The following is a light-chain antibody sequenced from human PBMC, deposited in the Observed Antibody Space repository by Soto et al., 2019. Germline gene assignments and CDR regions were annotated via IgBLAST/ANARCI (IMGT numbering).Light chain of an antibody. V-gene: IGLV2-14*01. CDR1: SSDVGGYNS. Sequence: QSALTQPASVSGSPGQSITISCTGTSSDVGGYNSVSWYQQHLGKAPKLMIYEVSNRPSGVSHRFSGSKSGNTASLTISGLQPEDECDYYCSSYTSSSTLAVFGGGTKLTVL. CDR2: EVS. J-gene: IGLJ3*02. CDR3: SSYTSSSTLAV.